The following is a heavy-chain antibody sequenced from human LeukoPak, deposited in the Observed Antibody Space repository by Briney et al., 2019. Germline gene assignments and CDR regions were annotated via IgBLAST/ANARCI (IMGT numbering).Heavy chain of an antibody. V-gene: IGHV3-21*01. J-gene: IGHJ4*02. CDR3: ARGRIAAAGFDY. CDR2: ISSSSSYI. D-gene: IGHD6-13*01. Sequence: GGSLRLSCAASGFTFNNYVMSWVRQAPGKGLEWVSSISSSSSYIYYADSVKGRFTISRDNAKNSLYLQMNSLRAEDTAVYYCARGRIAAAGFDYWGQGTLVTVSS. CDR1: GFTFNNYV.